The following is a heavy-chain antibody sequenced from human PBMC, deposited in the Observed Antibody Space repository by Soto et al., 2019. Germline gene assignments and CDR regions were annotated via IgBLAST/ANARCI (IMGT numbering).Heavy chain of an antibody. D-gene: IGHD5-12*01. V-gene: IGHV1-69*13. CDR1: GGTFSSYA. CDR3: ARDTEMATINYFDY. J-gene: IGHJ4*02. Sequence: SVKVSCKASGGTFSSYAISWVRQAPGQGLEWMGGIIPIFGTANYAQKFQGRVTITADESTSTAYMELSSLRSEDTAVYYCARDTEMATINYFDYWGQGTLVTAPQ. CDR2: IIPIFGTA.